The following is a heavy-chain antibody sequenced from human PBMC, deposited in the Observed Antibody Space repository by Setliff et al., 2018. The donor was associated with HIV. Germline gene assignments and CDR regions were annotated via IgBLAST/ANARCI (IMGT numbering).Heavy chain of an antibody. V-gene: IGHV3-15*03. CDR2: IKSKANGGTT. Sequence: GGSLRLSCAASGFTCSNAWMSWVRQAPGKGLEWVGRIKSKANGGTTDYAAPVKGRFTISRVDSKNTLYLQMNSLKTEDTAVYYCARDNGGTWYSSETGAEYFQHWGQGTLVTVSS. CDR3: ARDNGGTWYSSETGAEYFQH. J-gene: IGHJ1*01. D-gene: IGHD2-15*01. CDR1: GFTCSNAW.